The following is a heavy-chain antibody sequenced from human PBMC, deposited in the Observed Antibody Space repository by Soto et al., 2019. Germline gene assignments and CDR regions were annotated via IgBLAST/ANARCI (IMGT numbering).Heavy chain of an antibody. CDR3: VRDYYDTSGYPNTFDM. CDR2: IGSRTSDI. D-gene: IGHD3-22*01. J-gene: IGHJ3*02. Sequence: LRLSCAASGFTLSRHTMNWVRQAPGKGLEWVSFIGSRTSDIYYADSVKGRFTISRDNAKNSLYLDLTRLRAEDTAVYFCVRDYYDTSGYPNTFDMWGQGTMVTVS. V-gene: IGHV3-21*01. CDR1: GFTLSRHT.